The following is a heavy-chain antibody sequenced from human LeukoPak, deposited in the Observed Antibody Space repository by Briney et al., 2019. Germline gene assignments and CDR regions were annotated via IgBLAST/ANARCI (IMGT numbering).Heavy chain of an antibody. CDR2: INQDGSGK. J-gene: IGHJ4*02. CDR1: GFTFSSYW. Sequence: PGGSLRLSCAASGFTFSSYWMSWVREAPGKGLEWVANINQDGSGKYYVDSVKGRFTIARDNTKNSLYLQMNSLRAEDTAVYYCARIGYSGYNFAYWGQGTLVTVSS. CDR3: ARIGYSGYNFAY. V-gene: IGHV3-7*01. D-gene: IGHD5-12*01.